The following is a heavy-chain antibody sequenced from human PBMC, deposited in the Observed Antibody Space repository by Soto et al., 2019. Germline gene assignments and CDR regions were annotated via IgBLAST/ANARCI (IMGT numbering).Heavy chain of an antibody. Sequence: QVHLQESGPGLVMPSETLSLTCSVSGGSINNHYWSWIRQPPGKGLEWIGYVYYTGSTNYNPSLKSRVTMSVDTSKNQFSLNLTSLTAADTAIYYCARANWYSEYWGQGTLVTVSS. V-gene: IGHV4-59*11. J-gene: IGHJ4*02. CDR2: VYYTGST. D-gene: IGHD7-27*01. CDR1: GGSINNHY. CDR3: ARANWYSEY.